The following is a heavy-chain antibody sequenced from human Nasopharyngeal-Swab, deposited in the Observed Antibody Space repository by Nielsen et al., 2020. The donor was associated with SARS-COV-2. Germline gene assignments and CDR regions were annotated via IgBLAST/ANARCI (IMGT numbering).Heavy chain of an antibody. CDR2: ISSSSSYI. CDR1: GFTFNNYN. D-gene: IGHD5-12*01. V-gene: IGHV3-21*01. CDR3: ARDIGGYSYGSGYFDY. Sequence: GESLKISCAASGFTFNNYNFNWVRQAPGKGLEWVSSISSSSSYIYYSDSVKGRFTISRDDAKNSLFLQMHSLRAEDTAVYYCARDIGGYSYGSGYFDYWGQGTLVTVSS. J-gene: IGHJ4*02.